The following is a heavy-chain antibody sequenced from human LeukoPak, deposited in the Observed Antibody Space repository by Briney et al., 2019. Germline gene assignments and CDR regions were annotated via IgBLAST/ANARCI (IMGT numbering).Heavy chain of an antibody. CDR2: IIPIFGIA. D-gene: IGHD3-22*01. V-gene: IGHV1-69*04. CDR1: GGTFSSYA. Sequence: SVKVSCKASGGTFSSYAISWVRQAPGQGLEWMGRIIPIFGIANYAQKFQGRVTITADKSTCTAYMELSSLRSEDTAVYYCARYIFVGYYDSKGAFDIWGQGTMVTVSS. CDR3: ARYIFVGYYDSKGAFDI. J-gene: IGHJ3*02.